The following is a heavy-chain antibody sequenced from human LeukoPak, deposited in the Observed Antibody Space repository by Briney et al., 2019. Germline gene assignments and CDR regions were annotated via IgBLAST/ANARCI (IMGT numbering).Heavy chain of an antibody. V-gene: IGHV3-23*01. CDR3: AKDTYYDFWSGWPYGMDV. CDR1: GFTFSSYD. D-gene: IGHD3-3*01. Sequence: PGGSLRLSCAASGFTFSSYDMHWVRQAPGKGLEWVSAISGSGGSTYYADSVKGRFTISRDNSKNTLYLQMNSLRAEDTAVYYCAKDTYYDFWSGWPYGMDVWGQGTTVTVSS. J-gene: IGHJ6*02. CDR2: ISGSGGST.